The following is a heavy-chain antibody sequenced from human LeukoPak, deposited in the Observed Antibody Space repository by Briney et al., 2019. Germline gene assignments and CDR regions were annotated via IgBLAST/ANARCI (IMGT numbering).Heavy chain of an antibody. CDR3: ARDAQRGFDYSNSLKY. CDR2: IWSDGSNR. J-gene: IGHJ4*01. Sequence: PGRSLRLSCVASGFIFSHYSMHWVRQAPGKGLEWVAVIWSDGSNRFYAGSVKGRFTISRDNSQNTVFLQMNSLRAEDTAMYYCARDAQRGFDYSNSLKYWGHGILVTVSS. V-gene: IGHV3-33*01. D-gene: IGHD4-11*01. CDR1: GFIFSHYS.